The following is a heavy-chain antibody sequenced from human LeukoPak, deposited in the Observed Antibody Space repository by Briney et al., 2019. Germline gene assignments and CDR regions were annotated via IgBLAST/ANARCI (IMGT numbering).Heavy chain of an antibody. CDR1: GYTFTGYY. V-gene: IGHV1-2*02. D-gene: IGHD2-2*02. CDR3: ARVPGPYTTSRFDF. CDR2: IDPDSGGT. J-gene: IGHJ4*02. Sequence: ASVKVSCKTSGYTFTGYYLHWVRQAPGQRPEWMGRIDPDSGGTHYGQKFQGRVTVTRDMSITTVYMELSGLTSDDTAVYYCARVPGPYTTSRFDFWGQGTLVTVSS.